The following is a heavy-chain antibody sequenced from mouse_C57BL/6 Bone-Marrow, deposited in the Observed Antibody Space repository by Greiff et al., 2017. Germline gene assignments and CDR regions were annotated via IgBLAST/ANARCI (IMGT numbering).Heavy chain of an antibody. Sequence: VKLMESGAELARPGASVKLSCKASGYTFTSYGISWVKQRTGQGLEWIGEIYPRSGNTYYNEKFKGKATLTADKSSSTAYMELRSLTSEDSAVYFCATYGSSSFVWGTGTTVTVSS. CDR2: IYPRSGNT. CDR3: ATYGSSSFV. V-gene: IGHV1-81*01. D-gene: IGHD1-1*01. J-gene: IGHJ1*03. CDR1: GYTFTSYG.